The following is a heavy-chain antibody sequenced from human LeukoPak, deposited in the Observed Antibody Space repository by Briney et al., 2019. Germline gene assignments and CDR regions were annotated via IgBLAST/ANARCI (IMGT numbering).Heavy chain of an antibody. CDR3: AREKPELDY. CDR1: GFTFSSYE. J-gene: IGHJ4*02. Sequence: GGSLTLSCAASGFTFSSYEMNWVRQAPGKGLEWVSYISSSGSNIYYADSVKGRFTISRDNAKNSLYLQMKSLRVEDTAVYYCAREKPELDYWGQGTLVTVSS. CDR2: ISSSGSNI. V-gene: IGHV3-48*03.